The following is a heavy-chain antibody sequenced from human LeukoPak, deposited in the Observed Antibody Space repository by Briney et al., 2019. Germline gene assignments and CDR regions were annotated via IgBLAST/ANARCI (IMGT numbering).Heavy chain of an antibody. V-gene: IGHV4-59*11. J-gene: IGHJ6*02. D-gene: IGHD2-2*01. CDR3: ARDWLVVQPYIMDV. CDR2: IYNSGTI. CDR1: GASISSHY. Sequence: SETLSLSCTVSGASISSHYWSWIRQPPGKGLEWIGYIYNSGTINYNPSLKSRVTISVDVFNNQFSLQLTSVTAADTAVYYCARDWLVVQPYIMDVWGQGTTVTVSS.